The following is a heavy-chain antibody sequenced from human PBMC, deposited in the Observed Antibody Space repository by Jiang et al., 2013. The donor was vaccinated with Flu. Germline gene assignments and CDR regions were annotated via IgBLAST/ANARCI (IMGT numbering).Heavy chain of an antibody. J-gene: IGHJ3*02. CDR1: GYTFTGYF. V-gene: IGHV1-2*02. CDR2: INPNIGTT. Sequence: SGAEVKKPGASVKVSCKASGYTFTGYFMHWVRQAPGQGLEWMGWINPNIGTTNYAQKFQGRVTMTWDTSISTTYMELSGLRSDDTAMYFCSRGTEYSTSSVGMRAFDIWGHGTVVTVSS. CDR3: SRGTEYSTSSVGMRAFDI. D-gene: IGHD6-6*01.